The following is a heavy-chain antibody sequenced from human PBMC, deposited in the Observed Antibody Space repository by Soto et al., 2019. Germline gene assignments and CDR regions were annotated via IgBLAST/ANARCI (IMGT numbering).Heavy chain of an antibody. CDR3: AFGEKSRYYYYGMDV. V-gene: IGHV3-48*01. Sequence: EVQLVESGGGLVQRGGSLRLSCAASGLTFSSYSMNWVRQAPGKGLEWVSYISSSSSTIYYADSVKGRFTISRDNAKNPLYLKRNSLSAEDTAVYYCAFGEKSRYYYYGMDVWGQGTTVTVPS. CDR1: GLTFSSYS. CDR2: ISSSSSTI. J-gene: IGHJ6*02. D-gene: IGHD3-10*01.